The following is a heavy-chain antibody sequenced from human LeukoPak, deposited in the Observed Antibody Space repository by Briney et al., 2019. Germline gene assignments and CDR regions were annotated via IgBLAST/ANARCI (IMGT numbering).Heavy chain of an antibody. CDR2: VSGSGGST. Sequence: GGSLRLSCAASGFTFSSYAMSWVRQVPGKGLEWVSVVSGSGGSTYYADSVKGRFTISRDNSKNTLYLQMNSLRAEDTAVYYCAKANQASWDYYFDYWGQGTLVTVFS. CDR3: AKANQASWDYYFDY. D-gene: IGHD7-27*01. J-gene: IGHJ4*02. CDR1: GFTFSSYA. V-gene: IGHV3-23*01.